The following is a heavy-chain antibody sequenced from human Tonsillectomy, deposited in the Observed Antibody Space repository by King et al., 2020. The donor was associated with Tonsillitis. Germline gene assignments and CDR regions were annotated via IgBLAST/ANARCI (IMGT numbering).Heavy chain of an antibody. CDR3: ARALGSSVYRLDY. J-gene: IGHJ4*02. Sequence: VQLVESGGGVVRPGRSLRLSCAASGFTFRNYGIHWVRQAPGKGLEWLALIWFDGSYKYYADFVKGRFTISRENSKNTLYLQMNSLRAEDTAVYYCARALGSSVYRLDYWGQGTLVTVSS. D-gene: IGHD3-22*01. V-gene: IGHV3-33*08. CDR1: GFTFRNYG. CDR2: IWFDGSYK.